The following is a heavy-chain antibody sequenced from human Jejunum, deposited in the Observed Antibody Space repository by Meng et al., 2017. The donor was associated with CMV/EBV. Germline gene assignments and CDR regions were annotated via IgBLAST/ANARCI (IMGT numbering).Heavy chain of an antibody. CDR2: INPNSGDT. Sequence: WVRQAPGQGLEWMGWINPNSGDTNYAQKFQGRVTMTRDTSISTAYMELSRLRSDDTAVYYCAKVKSTYHYDSTTYYPNPLFDYWGQGTLVTVSS. J-gene: IGHJ4*02. V-gene: IGHV1-2*02. D-gene: IGHD2/OR15-2a*01. CDR3: AKVKSTYHYDSTTYYPNPLFDY.